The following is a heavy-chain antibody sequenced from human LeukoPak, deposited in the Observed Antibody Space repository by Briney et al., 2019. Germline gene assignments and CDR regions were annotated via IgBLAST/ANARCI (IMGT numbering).Heavy chain of an antibody. CDR1: GYTLTELS. CDR3: ATAPSLVYSSGWYDY. D-gene: IGHD6-19*01. Sequence: ASVEVSCKVSGYTLTELSMHWVRQAPGKGLEWMGGFDPEDGETIYAQKFQGRVTMTEDTSTDTAYMELSSLRSEDTAVYYCATAPSLVYSSGWYDYWGQGTLVTVSS. CDR2: FDPEDGET. J-gene: IGHJ4*02. V-gene: IGHV1-24*01.